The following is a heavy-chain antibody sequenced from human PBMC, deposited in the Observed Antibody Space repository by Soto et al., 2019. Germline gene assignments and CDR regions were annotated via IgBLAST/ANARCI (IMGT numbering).Heavy chain of an antibody. CDR1: GGSMIIHY. Sequence: SETLSLTCTVSGGSMIIHYWNWLRQPPGKGLEWIGYISYSGSTYYNPSLKSRVTISADTSRNQFSLKLSSVIAADTAVYYCARADLDASVGYCGQGTLVTVS. J-gene: IGHJ4*02. CDR2: ISYSGST. CDR3: ARADLDASVGY. V-gene: IGHV4-59*11. D-gene: IGHD3-10*01.